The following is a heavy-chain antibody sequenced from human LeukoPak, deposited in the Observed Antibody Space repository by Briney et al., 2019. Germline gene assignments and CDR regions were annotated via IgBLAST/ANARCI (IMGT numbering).Heavy chain of an antibody. V-gene: IGHV4-31*03. CDR1: GGSISSSSYY. CDR2: IYYSGNT. D-gene: IGHD3-3*01. J-gene: IGHJ5*02. Sequence: PSETLSLTCTVSGGSISSSSYYWGWIRQHPGKGLEWIGHIYYSGNTYYNESLKSRVMISVDTSKNQFSLKVSSVTAADTAIYYCASPDPFGVVEWFDPWGQGTLVTVSS. CDR3: ASPDPFGVVEWFDP.